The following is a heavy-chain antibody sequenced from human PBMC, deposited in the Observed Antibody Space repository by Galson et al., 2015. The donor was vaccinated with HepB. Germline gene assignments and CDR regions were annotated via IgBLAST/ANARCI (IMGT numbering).Heavy chain of an antibody. CDR2: INSDGSST. CDR1: GFTFSGSW. V-gene: IGHV3-74*01. J-gene: IGHJ4*02. D-gene: IGHD4-17*01. CDR3: ARGSGANLRQYYFDY. Sequence: SLRLSCAASGFTFSGSWMHWVRQAPGKGLVWVSRINSDGSSTSYADSVKGRFTISRDNAKNTLYLQMNSLRAEDTAVYYCARGSGANLRQYYFDYWGQGTLVTVSS.